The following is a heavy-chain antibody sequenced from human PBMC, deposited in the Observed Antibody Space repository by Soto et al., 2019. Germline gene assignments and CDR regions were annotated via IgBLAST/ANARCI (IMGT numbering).Heavy chain of an antibody. CDR2: INHSGST. CDR1: GGSFSGYY. Sequence: SETLSLTCAVYGGSFSGYYWSWIRQPPGKGLEWIGEINHSGSTNYNPSLKNRVTISVDTSKNQFSLKLSSVTAADTAVYYCARVGASAAAGTEGYGMDVWGQGTTVTVSS. CDR3: ARVGASAAAGTEGYGMDV. D-gene: IGHD6-13*01. V-gene: IGHV4-34*01. J-gene: IGHJ6*02.